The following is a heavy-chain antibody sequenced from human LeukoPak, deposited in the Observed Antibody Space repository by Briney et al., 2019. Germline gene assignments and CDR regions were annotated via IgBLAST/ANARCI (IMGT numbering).Heavy chain of an antibody. CDR3: ARVYCSGGSCYSSAKYFQH. Sequence: SETLSLPCTVSGYSISSGYYWGWIRQPPGKGLEWIGSIYYSGSTYYNPSLKSRVTISVDKSKNQFSLKLSSVTAADTAVYYCARVYCSGGSCYSSAKYFQHWGQGTLVTVSS. J-gene: IGHJ1*01. V-gene: IGHV4-38-2*02. CDR2: IYYSGST. CDR1: GYSISSGYY. D-gene: IGHD2-15*01.